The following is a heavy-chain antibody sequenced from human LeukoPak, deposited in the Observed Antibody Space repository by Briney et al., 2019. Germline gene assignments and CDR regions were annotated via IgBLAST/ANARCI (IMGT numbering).Heavy chain of an antibody. V-gene: IGHV4-4*07. D-gene: IGHD3-16*01. Sequence: PSETLSLTCTVSGGSISSYYWSWIRQPAGKGLEWIGRIYTSGSTNYSPSLKSRVTISLDTSKNQISLRLSSVTAADTAVYYCARGRGYAKFDHWGQGTLVTVSS. CDR1: GGSISSYY. CDR2: IYTSGST. J-gene: IGHJ4*02. CDR3: ARGRGYAKFDH.